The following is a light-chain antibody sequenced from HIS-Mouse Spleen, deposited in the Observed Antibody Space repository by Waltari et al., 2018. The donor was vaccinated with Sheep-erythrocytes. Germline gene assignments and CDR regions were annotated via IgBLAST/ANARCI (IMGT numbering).Light chain of an antibody. J-gene: IGLJ3*02. CDR1: SSDVGGYNY. Sequence: QSALTQPPSASGSPGQSVTIPCTGTSSDVGGYNYLPWYQQHPGKAPKPMIYEVSKRPSGVPDRFSGSNAGNTASLTVSGLQAEDEADYYCSSYAGSNNWVFGGGTKLTVL. V-gene: IGLV2-8*01. CDR2: EVS. CDR3: SSYAGSNNWV.